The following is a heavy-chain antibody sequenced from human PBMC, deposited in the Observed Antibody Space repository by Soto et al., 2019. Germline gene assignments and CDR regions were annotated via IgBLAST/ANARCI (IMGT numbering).Heavy chain of an antibody. CDR1: GVGGRMYA. Sequence: GGPRRVAGAGAGVGGRMYALTWVRQAPGKGLEWVSVISGSGGSTYFADSVKGRFTISRDNSKNTMYLQMSSLRAEDTAVYYCAKEYASSGYYPDYWGQGP. D-gene: IGHD3-22*01. V-gene: IGHV3-23*01. CDR3: AKEYASSGYYPDY. CDR2: ISGSGGST. J-gene: IGHJ4*02.